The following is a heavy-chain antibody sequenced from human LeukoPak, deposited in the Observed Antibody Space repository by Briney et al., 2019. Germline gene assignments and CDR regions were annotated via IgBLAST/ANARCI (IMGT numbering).Heavy chain of an antibody. D-gene: IGHD1-26*01. J-gene: IGHJ4*02. CDR3: VKEGGDWEFDY. CDR2: IRGSDSTT. CDR1: GFLFSNSN. V-gene: IGHV3-48*04. Sequence: GGSLRLSCAASGFLFSNSNMKWVRQAPGGGREWVSFIRGSDSTTYYAESVKGRFTISRDNAKSSLYLQMNSLRVEDTAVYYCVKEGGDWEFDYWGQGTLVTVSS.